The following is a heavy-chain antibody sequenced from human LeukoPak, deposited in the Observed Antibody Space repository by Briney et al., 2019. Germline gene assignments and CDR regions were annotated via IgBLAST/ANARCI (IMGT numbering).Heavy chain of an antibody. J-gene: IGHJ3*02. CDR1: GFSFDDYP. Sequence: GGSLRLSCAASGFSFDDYPMHWVRQAPGKGLEWVSLINEDGGKTFYADSVRGRFTVSRDNSKNSLYLQMNSLRTEDTALYYCAKEIDTLGTNAFDIWGQGTIVTVPS. CDR2: INEDGGKT. V-gene: IGHV3-43*02. CDR3: AKEIDTLGTNAFDI. D-gene: IGHD2-15*01.